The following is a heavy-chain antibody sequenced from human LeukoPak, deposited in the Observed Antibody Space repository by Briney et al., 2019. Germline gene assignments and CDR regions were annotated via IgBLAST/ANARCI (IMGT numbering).Heavy chain of an antibody. CDR3: ARGTFTKLGGYYYYMDV. CDR1: GYTFTIYD. Sequence: GASVKVSCKTSGYTFTIYDINWVRQATGQGLGWMGWMNPNSGNTGYAQKFQGRVTMARNTSTSTAYMELSSLRSEDTAVYYCARGTFTKLGGYYYYMDVWGKGTTVTVSS. V-gene: IGHV1-8*01. J-gene: IGHJ6*03. CDR2: MNPNSGNT. D-gene: IGHD2-8*01.